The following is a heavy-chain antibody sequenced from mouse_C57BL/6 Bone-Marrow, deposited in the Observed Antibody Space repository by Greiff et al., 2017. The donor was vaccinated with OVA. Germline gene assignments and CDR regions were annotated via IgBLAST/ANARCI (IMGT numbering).Heavy chain of an antibody. D-gene: IGHD2-14*01. CDR2: ISDGGSYT. Sequence: EVQLVESGGGLVKPGGSLKLSCAASGFTFSSYAMSWVRQTPEKRLEWVATISDGGSYTYYPDNVKGRFTISRDNAKNNLYLQMSHLKSEDTAMYYCARVWVRRDYYAMDYWGQGTSVTVSS. CDR1: GFTFSSYA. V-gene: IGHV5-4*01. J-gene: IGHJ4*01. CDR3: ARVWVRRDYYAMDY.